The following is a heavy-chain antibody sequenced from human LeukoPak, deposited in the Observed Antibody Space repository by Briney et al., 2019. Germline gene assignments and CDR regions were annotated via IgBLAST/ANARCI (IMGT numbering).Heavy chain of an antibody. CDR2: IYYSGST. J-gene: IGHJ4*02. V-gene: IGHV4-39*01. Sequence: PETLSLTCTASGGSIDSSSYYWGWIRQPPGKGLEWIGSIYYSGSTYYNPSLKSRVTISVDTSKNQFSLKLSSVTAADTAVYYCSSSDYVYYFDYWGQGTLVTVSS. CDR3: SSSDYVYYFDY. CDR1: GGSIDSSSYY. D-gene: IGHD4/OR15-4a*01.